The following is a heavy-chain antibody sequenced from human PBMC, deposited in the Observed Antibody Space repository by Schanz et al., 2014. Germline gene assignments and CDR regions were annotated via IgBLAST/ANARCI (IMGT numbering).Heavy chain of an antibody. V-gene: IGHV3-72*01. CDR1: GFTFSDHY. D-gene: IGHD2-15*01. CDR3: ARRASCRRIGCPFDS. CDR2: VRNKNNRYTT. J-gene: IGHJ4*02. Sequence: EVRLVESGGGLVQPGGSLRLSCAASGFTFSDHYMDWVRQAPGKGLEWVGRVRNKNNRYTTEYAASVKGRFTISRDDSKNALYLQMNNLKAEDSAVYYCARRASCRRIGCPFDSWGQGTLVTVSS.